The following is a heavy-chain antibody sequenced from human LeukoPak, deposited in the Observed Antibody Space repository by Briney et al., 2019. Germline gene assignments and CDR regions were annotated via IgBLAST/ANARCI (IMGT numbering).Heavy chain of an antibody. D-gene: IGHD3-22*01. CDR1: GFTFSSYS. Sequence: RGSLRLSCAASGFTFSSYSMNWVRQAPVKGLEWVSSISSSSSYIYYADSVKGRFTISRDNAKNSLYLQMNSLRAEDTAVYYCARSLSSGYYYSWGQGTLVTVSS. CDR2: ISSSSSYI. CDR3: ARSLSSGYYYS. V-gene: IGHV3-21*01. J-gene: IGHJ4*02.